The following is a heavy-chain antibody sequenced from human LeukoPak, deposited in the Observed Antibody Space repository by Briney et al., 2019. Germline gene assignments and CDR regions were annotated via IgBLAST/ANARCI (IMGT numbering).Heavy chain of an antibody. CDR1: GGSISSGGYS. V-gene: IGHV4-30-2*02. Sequence: PSETLSLTCSVSGGSISSGGYSWSWIRQPPGKGLEWIGYIYHSGSTYYNPSLKSRVTISVDTSKNQFSLRLSSVTAADTAVYYCGRSLSSAWYYFAYWGQGTLVTVSS. CDR2: IYHSGST. J-gene: IGHJ4*02. CDR3: GRSLSSAWYYFAY. D-gene: IGHD6-19*01.